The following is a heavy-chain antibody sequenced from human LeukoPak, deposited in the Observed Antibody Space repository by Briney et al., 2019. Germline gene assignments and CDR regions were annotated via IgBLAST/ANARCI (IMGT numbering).Heavy chain of an antibody. CDR1: GFTFSGST. V-gene: IGHV3-73*01. Sequence: PGGSLRLSCAASGFTFSGSTMHWVRQASGKGLEWVGRIRSKANSYATAYAASVKGRFTISRDDSKNTAFLQMNSLKAEDTAVYYCTRGGHNNYYDGMDVWGQGTTVIVSS. CDR3: TRGGHNNYYDGMDV. J-gene: IGHJ6*02. D-gene: IGHD5-24*01. CDR2: IRSKANSYAT.